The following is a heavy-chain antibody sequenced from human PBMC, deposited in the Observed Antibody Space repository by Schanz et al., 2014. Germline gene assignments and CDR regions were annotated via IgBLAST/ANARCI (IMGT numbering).Heavy chain of an antibody. J-gene: IGHJ4*02. D-gene: IGHD2-2*01. CDR1: GFTFSSYG. CDR3: AKDSTHIDIVLVPTAIDY. V-gene: IGHV3-30*02. Sequence: QVQLVESGGGVVQPGRSLRLSCAASGFTFSSYGMHWVRQAPGKGLEWVSCTNGDGTNAKYADSVKGRFTMSRDNSKNTLYLHMNTLRSEDTAVYYCAKDSTHIDIVLVPTAIDYWGQGTLVTVSS. CDR2: TNGDGTNA.